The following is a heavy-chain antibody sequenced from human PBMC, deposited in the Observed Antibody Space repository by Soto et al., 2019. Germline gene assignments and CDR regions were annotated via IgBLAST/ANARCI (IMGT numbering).Heavy chain of an antibody. D-gene: IGHD3-10*01. V-gene: IGHV2-5*02. Sequence: QITLKESGPTLVKPTQTLTLTCTFSGFSLTTRGVGVGWIRQPPGKALECLALIYWDDDKRYSPSLQSRLSIPKDTPKYHVVLTMTNVDPVDTATYYCAHIPNYYPYDWFDPWGQGTLVSVSS. J-gene: IGHJ5*02. CDR2: IYWDDDK. CDR3: AHIPNYYPYDWFDP. CDR1: GFSLTTRGVG.